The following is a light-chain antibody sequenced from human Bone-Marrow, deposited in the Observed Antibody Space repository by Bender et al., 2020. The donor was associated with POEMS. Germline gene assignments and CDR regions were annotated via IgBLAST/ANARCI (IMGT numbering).Light chain of an antibody. V-gene: IGLV2-14*01. CDR1: SNDVGGYNY. Sequence: QSALTQPASVSGSPGQSITISCTGTSNDVGGYNYVSWYQQHPGKAPKLMIYDVYNRPSGVSSRFSGSKSGNTASLTISGLQAEDEADYYCSSYASSIKVFGTGTKVTVL. CDR2: DVY. CDR3: SSYASSIKV. J-gene: IGLJ1*01.